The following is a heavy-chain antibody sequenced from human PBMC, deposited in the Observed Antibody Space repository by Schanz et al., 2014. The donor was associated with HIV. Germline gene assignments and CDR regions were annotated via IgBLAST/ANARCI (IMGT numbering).Heavy chain of an antibody. CDR3: VHDDSDNDGFEM. D-gene: IGHD3-22*01. CDR2: IKQDESEK. CDR1: GFSFSNFW. Sequence: EVRLVESGGGLVQSGGSLRLSCAASGFSFSNFWVTWVRQAPGKRLEWVANIKQDESEKYYADSVKGRFTISRDNAANSLFLQMNSLRAEDTAVYYCVHDDSDNDGFEMWGQGTMVTVSS. J-gene: IGHJ3*02. V-gene: IGHV3-7*01.